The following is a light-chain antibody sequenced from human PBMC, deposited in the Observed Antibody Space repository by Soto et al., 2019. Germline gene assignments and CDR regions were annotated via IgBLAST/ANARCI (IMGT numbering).Light chain of an antibody. J-gene: IGKJ1*01. CDR1: QGIRND. CDR2: AAS. V-gene: IGKV1-6*01. Sequence: AIQMTQSPSSLSASVGDRVTVTCRASQGIRNDLGWYQQEPGKAPKLLIYAASSLESGVPSNFSGSGSGTEFTLTISSLQPEDFATYYCQQYNAYPWTFGQGTKVDIK. CDR3: QQYNAYPWT.